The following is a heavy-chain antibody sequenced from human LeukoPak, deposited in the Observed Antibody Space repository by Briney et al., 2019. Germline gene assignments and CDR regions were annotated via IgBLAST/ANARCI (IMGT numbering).Heavy chain of an antibody. CDR2: INPNSGGT. V-gene: IGHV1-2*02. CDR3: ARAFTGRSTSCYGY. Sequence: ASVKVSCKASGYTFTGYYMHWVRQAPGQGLEWMGWINPNSGGTNYAQKFQGRVTMTRDTSISTAYMELSRLRSDDTAVYYCARAFTGRSTSCYGYWGQGTLVTVSS. J-gene: IGHJ4*02. D-gene: IGHD2-2*01. CDR1: GYTFTGYY.